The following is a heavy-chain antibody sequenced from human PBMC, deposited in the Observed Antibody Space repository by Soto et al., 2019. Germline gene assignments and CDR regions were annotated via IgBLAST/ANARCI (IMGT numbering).Heavy chain of an antibody. CDR1: GGSISSGDYY. CDR2: IYYSGST. Sequence: TLSLTCTVSGGSISSGDYYWSWIRQPPGKGLEWIGYIYYSGSTYYNPSLKSRVTVSVDTSKSQFSLKLSSVTAADTAVYYCARDNILGILYGGMDVWGQGTTVTVSS. D-gene: IGHD3-3*01. CDR3: ARDNILGILYGGMDV. J-gene: IGHJ6*02. V-gene: IGHV4-30-4*01.